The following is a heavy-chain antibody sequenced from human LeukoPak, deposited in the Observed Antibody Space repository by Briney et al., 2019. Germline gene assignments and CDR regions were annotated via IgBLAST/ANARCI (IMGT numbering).Heavy chain of an antibody. CDR3: ARRGYYDSSGAFDY. V-gene: IGHV4-59*08. J-gene: IGHJ4*02. CDR1: GGSISSYY. D-gene: IGHD3-22*01. CDR2: IYYSGST. Sequence: SSETLSLTCTVSGGSISSYYWSWIRQPPGKGLEWIGYIYYSGSTNYNPSLKSRVTISVDTSKNQFSLKLSSVTAADTAVYYCARRGYYDSSGAFDYWGQGTLVTVSS.